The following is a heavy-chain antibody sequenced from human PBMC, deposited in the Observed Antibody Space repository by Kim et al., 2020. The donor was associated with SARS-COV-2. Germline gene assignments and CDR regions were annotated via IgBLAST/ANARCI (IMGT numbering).Heavy chain of an antibody. D-gene: IGHD3-10*01. Sequence: GGSLRLSCAASGFTFSSYGMHWVRQAPGKGLEWAAVIWYAGSNKYYADSVKGRLTISRDNSKNTLYLQMNSLRAEDTAVYYCARDYYGSGHFDYWGQGTLVTVSS. CDR2: IWYAGSNK. CDR1: GFTFSSYG. CDR3: ARDYYGSGHFDY. J-gene: IGHJ4*02. V-gene: IGHV3-33*01.